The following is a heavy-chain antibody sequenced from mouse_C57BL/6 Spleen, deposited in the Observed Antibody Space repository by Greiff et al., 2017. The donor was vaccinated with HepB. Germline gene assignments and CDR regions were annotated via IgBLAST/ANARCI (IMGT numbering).Heavy chain of an antibody. CDR1: GYALSSSW. CDR3: ARTTVPHYYAMDY. J-gene: IGHJ4*01. D-gene: IGHD1-1*01. Sequence: QVQLQQSGPELVKPGASVKISCKASGYALSSSWRNGVKQRPGKGLEWIGRIYPGDGDTNYNGKLKGKATLTADKSSSTAYMQLSSLTSEDSAVYFCARTTVPHYYAMDYWGQGTSVTVSS. CDR2: IYPGDGDT. V-gene: IGHV1-82*01.